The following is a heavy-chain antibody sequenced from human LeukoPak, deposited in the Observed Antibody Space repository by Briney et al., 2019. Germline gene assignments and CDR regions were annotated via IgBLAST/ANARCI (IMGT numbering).Heavy chain of an antibody. CDR3: SRLYGNYQNYFDY. J-gene: IGHJ4*02. V-gene: IGHV4-39*07. Sequence: PSETLSLTCTVSGGSISTITYYWGWIRQPPGKGLEWVGHMYYRGNTFYNPSLKSRVTISVDTSKNQFSLKLRSVTAADTAVYYCSRLYGNYQNYFDYWGQGTLVTVSS. CDR2: MYYRGNT. CDR1: GGSISTITYY. D-gene: IGHD1-7*01.